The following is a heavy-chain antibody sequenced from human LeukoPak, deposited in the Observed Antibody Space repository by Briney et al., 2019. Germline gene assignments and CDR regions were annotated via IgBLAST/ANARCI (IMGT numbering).Heavy chain of an antibody. CDR3: ARGRGSRTGYNGDYLDY. J-gene: IGHJ4*02. Sequence: SVKVSCKASGGTFSNYAINWVRQAPGQGLEWMGRITPILGLINYAQKFQGRVTITADRSTSTGYMDVTGLRSDDTAVYYCARGRGSRTGYNGDYLDYWGQGTLVTVSS. D-gene: IGHD5-18*01. V-gene: IGHV1-69*04. CDR1: GGTFSNYA. CDR2: ITPILGLI.